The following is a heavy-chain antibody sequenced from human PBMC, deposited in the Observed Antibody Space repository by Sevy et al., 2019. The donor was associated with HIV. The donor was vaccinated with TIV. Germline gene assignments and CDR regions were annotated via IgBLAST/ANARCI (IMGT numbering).Heavy chain of an antibody. CDR1: AGSISSYY. Sequence: SETLSLTCTVSAGSISSYYWSWIRQPPGKGLEWIGYIYYSGSTNYNPSLKSRVTISVDTSKNQFSLKLSSVTAADTAVYYCAREGPYGDYFNWFDPWGQGTLVTVSS. D-gene: IGHD4-17*01. CDR3: AREGPYGDYFNWFDP. CDR2: IYYSGST. J-gene: IGHJ5*02. V-gene: IGHV4-59*01.